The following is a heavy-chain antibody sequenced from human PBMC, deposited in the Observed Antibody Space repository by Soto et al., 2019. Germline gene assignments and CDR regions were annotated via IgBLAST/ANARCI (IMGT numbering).Heavy chain of an antibody. D-gene: IGHD1-26*01. Sequence: NPSETLSLTCAVSGGSISSGGYSWSWIRQPPGKGLEWIGYIYHSGSTYYNPSLKSRVTISVDRSKNQFSLKLSSVTAADTAVYYCAGLSWGSYDFSPSWFDPWGQGTLVTVSS. J-gene: IGHJ5*02. CDR2: IYHSGST. V-gene: IGHV4-30-2*01. CDR1: GGSISSGGYS. CDR3: AGLSWGSYDFSPSWFDP.